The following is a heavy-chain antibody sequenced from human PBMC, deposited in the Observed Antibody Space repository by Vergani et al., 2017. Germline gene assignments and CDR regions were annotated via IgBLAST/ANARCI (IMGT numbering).Heavy chain of an antibody. D-gene: IGHD2-2*02. V-gene: IGHV3-30*18. J-gene: IGHJ6*03. Sequence: QVQLVESGGGVVQPGRSLRLSCAASGFTFSSYGMHWVRQAPGXGLEWVAVISYDGSNKYYADSVKGRFTISRDNSKNTLYLQMNSLRAEDTAVYYCAKEYRKYCSSTSCYRPYYMDVWGKGTTVTVSS. CDR2: ISYDGSNK. CDR3: AKEYRKYCSSTSCYRPYYMDV. CDR1: GFTFSSYG.